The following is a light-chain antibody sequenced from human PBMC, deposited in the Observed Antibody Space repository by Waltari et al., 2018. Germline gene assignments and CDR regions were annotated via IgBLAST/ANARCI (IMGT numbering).Light chain of an antibody. J-gene: IGLJ3*02. Sequence: QSALTQPSSVSGSPGQSITISCPATHSVVGAYTSLTWYQQHPGKAPKHMIYDVSNRPSGISNRFSGSKSGNTASLTISGLQAEDEADYYCSSYTRSAPLGMFGGGTKLTVL. CDR3: SSYTRSAPLGM. CDR1: HSVVGAYTS. V-gene: IGLV2-14*03. CDR2: DVS.